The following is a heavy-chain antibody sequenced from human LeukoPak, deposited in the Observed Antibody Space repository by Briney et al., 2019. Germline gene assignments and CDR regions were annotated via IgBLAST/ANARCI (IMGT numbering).Heavy chain of an antibody. V-gene: IGHV4-30-4*01. CDR3: ASAYDSSGYSDDY. D-gene: IGHD3-22*01. Sequence: SETLSLTCTVSGGSISSGDYYWSWIRQPPGKGREWIGYIYYSGSTYYNPSLKSRVTISVDTSKNQFSLKLSSVTAADTAVYYCASAYDSSGYSDDYWGQGTLVTVSS. J-gene: IGHJ4*02. CDR1: GGSISSGDYY. CDR2: IYYSGST.